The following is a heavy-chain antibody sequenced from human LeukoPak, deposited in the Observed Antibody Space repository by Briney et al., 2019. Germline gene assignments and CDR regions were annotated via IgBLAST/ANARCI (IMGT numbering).Heavy chain of an antibody. CDR3: ARENYGSGSYRDYYYGMDV. Sequence: GGSLRLSCAASGFTFSSYSMNWVRQAPGKGLEWVSSISSSSSYIYYAGSVKGRFTISRDNAKNSLYLQMNSLRAEDTAVYYCARENYGSGSYRDYYYGMDVWGKGTTVTVSS. CDR1: GFTFSSYS. CDR2: ISSSSSYI. J-gene: IGHJ6*04. D-gene: IGHD3-10*01. V-gene: IGHV3-21*01.